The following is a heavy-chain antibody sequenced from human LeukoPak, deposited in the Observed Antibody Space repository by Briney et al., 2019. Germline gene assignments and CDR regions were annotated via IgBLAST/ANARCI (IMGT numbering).Heavy chain of an antibody. CDR1: GFTFSAYG. D-gene: IGHD6-25*01. CDR3: TRDGGSGVDY. CDR2: IWYDGSKT. V-gene: IGHV3-33*01. Sequence: GGSLRLSCAASGFTFSAYGMHWVRQAPGKGLEWVAGIWYDGSKTFYRDSVKGRFTISKDDSKNTLFLQMNSLRAEDTGVYYCTRDGGSGVDYWGQGTLVTVSS. J-gene: IGHJ4*02.